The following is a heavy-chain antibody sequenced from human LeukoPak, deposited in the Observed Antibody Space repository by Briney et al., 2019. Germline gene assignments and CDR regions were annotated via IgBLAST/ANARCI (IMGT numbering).Heavy chain of an antibody. Sequence: GSLRLSCAASGFTFSSYWMHWVRQAPGKGLVWVSRINSDGSSTSYADSVKGRFTISRDNAENTLYLQMNSLRAEDTAVYYCARVTPYSGSYFLDFWGQGTLVTVSS. J-gene: IGHJ4*02. CDR3: ARVTPYSGSYFLDF. D-gene: IGHD1-26*01. CDR2: INSDGSST. V-gene: IGHV3-74*01. CDR1: GFTFSSYW.